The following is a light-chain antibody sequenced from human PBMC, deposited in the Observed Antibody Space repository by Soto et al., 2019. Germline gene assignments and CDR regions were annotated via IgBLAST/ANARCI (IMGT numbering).Light chain of an antibody. CDR2: AAS. V-gene: IGKV3-15*01. CDR3: LQYNHWPPLT. Sequence: EIVMTQSPATLSVSPGERGTLSCRASQSVSRNLAWYQQKPGQAPRLLIYAASTRATGVPARFSGGGSGTEFTLTISSLQSEDFAVYYCLQYNHWPPLTFGGGTKVEIK. J-gene: IGKJ4*01. CDR1: QSVSRN.